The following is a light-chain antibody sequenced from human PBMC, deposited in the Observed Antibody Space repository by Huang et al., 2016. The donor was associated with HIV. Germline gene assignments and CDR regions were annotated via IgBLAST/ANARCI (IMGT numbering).Light chain of an antibody. CDR3: QQRSNWPLT. V-gene: IGKV3-11*01. J-gene: IGKJ4*01. CDR2: DTS. CDR1: QSVSGL. Sequence: EIVLTPSPATLSLSPGEDATLSCRASQSVSGLLVWYHQKPGQAPRLLIHDTSNRATGIPDRFSGSGSGTDFTLTISSLEPEDFAVYYCQQRSNWPLTFGGGTKVEI.